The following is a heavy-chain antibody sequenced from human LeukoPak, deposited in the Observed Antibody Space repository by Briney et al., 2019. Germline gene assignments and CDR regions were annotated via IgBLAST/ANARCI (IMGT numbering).Heavy chain of an antibody. CDR2: IYHSGST. Sequence: SGTLSLTCAVSGGSICSSNWWSWVRQPPGKGLEWIGEIYHSGSTNYNPSLKSRVTISVDKSKNQFSLKLSSVTAADTAVYYCARLSSGWYFFFDYWGQGNLVTVSS. D-gene: IGHD6-19*01. J-gene: IGHJ4*02. CDR1: GGSICSSNW. V-gene: IGHV4-4*02. CDR3: ARLSSGWYFFFDY.